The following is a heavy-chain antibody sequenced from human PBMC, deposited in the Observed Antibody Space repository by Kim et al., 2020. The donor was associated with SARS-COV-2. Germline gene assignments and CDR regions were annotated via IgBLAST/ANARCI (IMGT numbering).Heavy chain of an antibody. D-gene: IGHD2-2*01. J-gene: IGHJ5*02. CDR2: INHSGST. CDR3: ARGGLVVPALGWFDP. Sequence: SETLSLTCAVYGGSFSGYYWSWIRQPPGKGLEWIGEINHSGSTNYNPSLKSRVTISVDTSKNQFSLKLSSVTAADTAVYYCARGGLVVPALGWFDPWGQGTLVTVSS. CDR1: GGSFSGYY. V-gene: IGHV4-34*01.